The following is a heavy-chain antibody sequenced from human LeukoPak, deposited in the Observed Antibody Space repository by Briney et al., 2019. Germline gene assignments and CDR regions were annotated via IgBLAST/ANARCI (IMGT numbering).Heavy chain of an antibody. D-gene: IGHD6-6*01. J-gene: IGHJ4*02. V-gene: IGHV3-21*01. CDR3: ARGIYSSSSAVDY. Sequence: PGGALRLSCAVSGVTFSSYIMNWVRQAPGKGLEWGSSISSSSSYIYYADSVKGRFTISRDNAKNTLYLQMNNLRDEDTAVYYCARGIYSSSSAVDYWGQGTLVTVSS. CDR2: ISSSSSYI. CDR1: GVTFSSYI.